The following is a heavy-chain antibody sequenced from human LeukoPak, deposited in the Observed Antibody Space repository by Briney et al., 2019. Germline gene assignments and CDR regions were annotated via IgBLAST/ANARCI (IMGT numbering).Heavy chain of an antibody. Sequence: ASVKVSCKASGYTFTGYYMHWVRQAPGQGLEWMGWINPNSGGTNYAQKFQGRVTMTRDTSISTAYMELSRLRSDDTDVYYCATIDLYCSGGSCYDYYYGMDVWGQGTTVTVSS. CDR3: ATIDLYCSGGSCYDYYYGMDV. D-gene: IGHD2-15*01. CDR1: GYTFTGYY. J-gene: IGHJ6*02. CDR2: INPNSGGT. V-gene: IGHV1-2*02.